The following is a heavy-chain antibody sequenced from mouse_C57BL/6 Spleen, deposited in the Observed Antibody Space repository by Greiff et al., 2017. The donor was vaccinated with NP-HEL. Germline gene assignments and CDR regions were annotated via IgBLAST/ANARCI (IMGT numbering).Heavy chain of an antibody. CDR2: IDPSDSYT. Sequence: QVQLQQPGAELVKPGASVKLSCKASGYTFTSYWMQWVKQRPGQGLEWIGEIDPSDSYTNYNQKYKGKATLTVDTSSSTAYMQLSSLTSEDSAVYYCARTDGYYFDYGGQGTTLTVSS. CDR3: ARTDGYYFDY. D-gene: IGHD2-3*01. J-gene: IGHJ2*01. CDR1: GYTFTSYW. V-gene: IGHV1-50*01.